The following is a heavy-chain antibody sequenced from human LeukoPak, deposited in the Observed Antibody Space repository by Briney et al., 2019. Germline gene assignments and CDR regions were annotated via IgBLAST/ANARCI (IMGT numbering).Heavy chain of an antibody. D-gene: IGHD2-2*01. Sequence: GGSLRLSCAASGFTFSSYEMSWVRQAPGKGLEWVSCISSSGGTMYYADSVKGRFTISRDNAEKSLYLQMNSLRAEDTAVYYCARYCSSTKCLLYWGQGTLVTVSS. J-gene: IGHJ4*02. CDR3: ARYCSSTKCLLY. V-gene: IGHV3-48*03. CDR1: GFTFSSYE. CDR2: ISSSGGTM.